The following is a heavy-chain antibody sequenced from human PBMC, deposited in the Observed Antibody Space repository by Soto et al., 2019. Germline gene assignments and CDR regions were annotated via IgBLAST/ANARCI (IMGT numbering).Heavy chain of an antibody. CDR2: IKQDGSDK. V-gene: IGHV3-7*01. CDR1: GFTFSNYW. CDR3: ARGVGYSGYDPLNC. D-gene: IGHD5-12*01. Sequence: EVLLVESGGGLVQPGGSLRLSCAASGFTFSNYWMTWVRQAPGKGLEWVANIKQDGSDKYYVDSVKGRFTISRDNAKNSRFLQMNSLRAADTAVYYCARGVGYSGYDPLNCWGQGTLVTVSS. J-gene: IGHJ4*02.